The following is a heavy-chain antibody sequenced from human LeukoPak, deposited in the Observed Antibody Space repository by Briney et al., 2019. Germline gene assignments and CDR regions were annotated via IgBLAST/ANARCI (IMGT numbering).Heavy chain of an antibody. V-gene: IGHV1-69*05. CDR2: IIPIFGTA. Sequence: SVKVSCKASGGTFSSYAISWVRQAPGQGLEWMGGIIPIFGTANYAQKFQGRVTITTDESTSIVYMELSSLRSEDTAVYYCAREGNDITIFGVATPNWFDPWGQGTLVTVSS. D-gene: IGHD3-3*01. CDR3: AREGNDITIFGVATPNWFDP. CDR1: GGTFSSYA. J-gene: IGHJ5*02.